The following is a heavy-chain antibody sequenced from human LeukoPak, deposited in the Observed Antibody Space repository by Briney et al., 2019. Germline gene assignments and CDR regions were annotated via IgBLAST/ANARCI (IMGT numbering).Heavy chain of an antibody. D-gene: IGHD2-15*01. J-gene: IGHJ4*02. CDR1: GFTFSSYA. CDR3: ARVRPYCSGGSCYSMDY. V-gene: IGHV3-23*01. CDR2: ISGSGGST. Sequence: GGSLRLSCAASGFTFSSYAMSWVRQAPGKGLEWVSAISGSGGSTYYADSVKGRFTISRDNAKNSLYLQTNSLRAEDTAVYYCARVRPYCSGGSCYSMDYWGQGTLVTVSS.